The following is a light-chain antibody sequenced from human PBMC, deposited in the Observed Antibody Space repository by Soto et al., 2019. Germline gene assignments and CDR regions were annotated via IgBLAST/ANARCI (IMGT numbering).Light chain of an antibody. Sequence: DIQMTQSPSSLSASVGDRVTITCRASQGISSYLAWYQQKPGKVPKLLIYAASTLQSGVPSRFSGSGSGTDFTLTISSLQPEDVATYYCQKYYSAPETVGQGPKVEIK. CDR1: QGISSY. J-gene: IGKJ1*01. CDR3: QKYYSAPET. CDR2: AAS. V-gene: IGKV1-27*01.